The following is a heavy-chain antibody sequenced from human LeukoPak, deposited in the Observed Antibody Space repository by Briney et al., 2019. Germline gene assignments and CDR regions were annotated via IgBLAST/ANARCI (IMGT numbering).Heavy chain of an antibody. D-gene: IGHD5-24*01. CDR2: ITKSGDQT. V-gene: IGHV3-23*01. Sequence: QPGRSLRLSCVPSGITFSNSALSWVRQAPGKGLEWVSTITKSGDQTHYADSVRGLFTISRDIFKNTLYLQMNSLRAEDTAVYHCVKSAGKDGYRDVFDIWGQGTVVTVSS. CDR3: VKSAGKDGYRDVFDI. CDR1: GITFSNSA. J-gene: IGHJ3*02.